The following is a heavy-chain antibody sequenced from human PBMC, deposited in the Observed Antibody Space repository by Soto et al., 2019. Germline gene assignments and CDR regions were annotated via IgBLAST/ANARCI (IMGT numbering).Heavy chain of an antibody. V-gene: IGHV4-59*01. Sequence: SETLSLTCTVSGGSISSYYWSWIRQPPGKGLEWIGYIYYSGSTNYNPSLKSRVTISVDTSKNQFSLKLSSVTAADTAVYYCDSGRGSGSSFYYYGLDVWGPGTTVTVSS. CDR1: GGSISSYY. D-gene: IGHD3-10*01. J-gene: IGHJ6*02. CDR2: IYYSGST. CDR3: DSGRGSGSSFYYYGLDV.